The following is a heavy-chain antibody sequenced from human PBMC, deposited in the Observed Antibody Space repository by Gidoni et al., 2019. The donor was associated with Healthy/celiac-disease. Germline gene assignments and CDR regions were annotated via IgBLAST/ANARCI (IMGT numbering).Heavy chain of an antibody. V-gene: IGHV3-30-3*01. CDR2: ISYDGSNK. CDR3: ARDPSQWLLLTRHLDY. D-gene: IGHD6-19*01. J-gene: IGHJ4*02. CDR1: GFTFRSYA. Sequence: QVQLVESGGGVVQPGRSLRLSCAASGFTFRSYAMHWVRQAPGKGLEWVAVISYDGSNKYYADSGKGRFTISRDNSKNTLYLQMNSLRAEDTAVYYCARDPSQWLLLTRHLDYWGQGTLVTVSS.